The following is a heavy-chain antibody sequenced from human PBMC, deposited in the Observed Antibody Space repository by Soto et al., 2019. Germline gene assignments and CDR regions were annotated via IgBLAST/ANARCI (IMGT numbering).Heavy chain of an antibody. CDR3: ARTADWLLYYFDY. CDR2: INHSGST. Sequence: QVQLQQWGAGLLTPSATLSLTCAVYGGSFSGYYWSWIRQPPGKGLEWIGEINHSGSTNSNPSLKSRVTISVDTSKNQFSLKLSSVTAADTAVYYCARTADWLLYYFDYWGQGTLVTVSS. CDR1: GGSFSGYY. V-gene: IGHV4-34*01. J-gene: IGHJ4*02. D-gene: IGHD3-9*01.